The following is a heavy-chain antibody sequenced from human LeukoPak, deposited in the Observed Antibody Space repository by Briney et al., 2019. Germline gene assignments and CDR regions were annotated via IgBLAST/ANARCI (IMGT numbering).Heavy chain of an antibody. CDR1: GCTFSSYA. V-gene: IGHV1-69*05. Sequence: SVKVSCKACGCTFSSYAISWVRQAPGQGLEWMGRIIPIFGTANYAQKFQGRVTITTDESTSTAYMELGSLRSEDTAVYYCAREGSQEGFDYWGQGTLVTVSS. J-gene: IGHJ4*02. CDR3: AREGSQEGFDY. CDR2: IIPIFGTA.